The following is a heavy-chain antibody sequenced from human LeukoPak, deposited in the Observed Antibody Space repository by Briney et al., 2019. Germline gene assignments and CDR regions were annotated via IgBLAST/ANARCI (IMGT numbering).Heavy chain of an antibody. D-gene: IGHD3-3*01. CDR2: ISGSGGST. CDR1: GFTFDDYA. J-gene: IGHJ4*02. Sequence: GGSLRLSCAASGFTFDDYAMSWVRQAPGKGLEWVSAISGSGGSTYYADSVKGRFTISRDNSKNTLYLQMNSLRAEDTAVYYCAKDRRFLEWFLDYWGQGTLVTVSS. CDR3: AKDRRFLEWFLDY. V-gene: IGHV3-23*01.